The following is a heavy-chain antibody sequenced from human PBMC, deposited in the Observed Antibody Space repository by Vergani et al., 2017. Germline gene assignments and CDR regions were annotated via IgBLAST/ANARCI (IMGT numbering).Heavy chain of an antibody. CDR2: IIPIFGTA. V-gene: IGHV1-69*06. CDR3: ARGHSSSWFDY. J-gene: IGHJ4*02. CDR1: GGTFSNYA. D-gene: IGHD6-13*01. Sequence: QVQLVQSGAEVKKPGSSVKVSCKASGGTFSNYAISWVRQAPGQGLEWLGGIIPIFGTANYAQKFQGRVTITAEKSTSTAYMELSSLRSEDTAVYFCARGHSSSWFDYWGQGTLVTVSS.